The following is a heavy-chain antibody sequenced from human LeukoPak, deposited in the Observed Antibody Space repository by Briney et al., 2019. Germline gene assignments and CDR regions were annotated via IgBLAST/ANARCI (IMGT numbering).Heavy chain of an antibody. V-gene: IGHV1-2*06. D-gene: IGHD3-10*01. J-gene: IGHJ5*02. Sequence: ASVKVSCKASGYAFTGYYIHWVRQAPGKGLEWMGRINPNSGGTNYAQKFQGRVTMDRDTSISTAYMELSRLTSDDTAVYYCAREPMVRDFNWFDHWGQGTLVTVSS. CDR3: AREPMVRDFNWFDH. CDR2: INPNSGGT. CDR1: GYAFTGYY.